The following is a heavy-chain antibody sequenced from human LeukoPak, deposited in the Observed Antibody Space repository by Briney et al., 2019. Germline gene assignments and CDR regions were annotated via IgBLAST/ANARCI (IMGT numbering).Heavy chain of an antibody. J-gene: IGHJ1*01. Sequence: GASVKVSCKASGYTFTSYGISWVRQAPGQGLEWMGWISAYNGNTNYAQKLQGRVTMTTDTSTSTAYMELRSLRSDDTAVYYCARISLLYYDYVWGSYRPKGAEYFQHWGQGTLVTVSS. V-gene: IGHV1-18*01. CDR2: ISAYNGNT. CDR3: ARISLLYYDYVWGSYRPKGAEYFQH. CDR1: GYTFTSYG. D-gene: IGHD3-16*02.